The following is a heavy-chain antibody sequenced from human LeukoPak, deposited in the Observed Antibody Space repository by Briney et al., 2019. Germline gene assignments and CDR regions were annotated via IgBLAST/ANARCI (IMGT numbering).Heavy chain of an antibody. CDR1: GGTFSSYA. J-gene: IGHJ6*02. CDR2: IIPIFGTA. D-gene: IGHD2-15*01. V-gene: IGHV1-69*13. Sequence: RASVKVSCKASGGTFSSYAISWVRQAPGQGLEWMGGIIPIFGTANYAQKFQGRVTITADESTSTAYMELSSLRSEDTAAYYCAGGYCSGGSCYSDHYYYYYGMDVWGQGTTVTVSS. CDR3: AGGYCSGGSCYSDHYYYYYGMDV.